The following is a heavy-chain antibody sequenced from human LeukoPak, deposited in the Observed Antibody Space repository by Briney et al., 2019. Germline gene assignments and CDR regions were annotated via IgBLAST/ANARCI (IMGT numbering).Heavy chain of an antibody. CDR2: INSDGSST. J-gene: IGHJ4*02. D-gene: IGHD3-22*01. CDR1: GFTFSSYW. Sequence: GGSLRLSCAASGFTFSSYWMHWVRHAPGKGLVWVSRINSDGSSTSYADSVKGRFTISRDNAKNSLYLQMNSLKTEDTAVYYCTRTYYYDSSGYYYWGQGTLVTVSS. CDR3: TRTYYYDSSGYYY. V-gene: IGHV3-74*01.